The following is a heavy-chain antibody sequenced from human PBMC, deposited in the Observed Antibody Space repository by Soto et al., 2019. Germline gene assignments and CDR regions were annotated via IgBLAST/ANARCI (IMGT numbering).Heavy chain of an antibody. Sequence: GASVKVSCKASGYTFTNYGITWVRQAPGQGLEWMGWISAYNGNTNYAQKLQGRVTMTTDTSTSTAYMELKSLRSDDTAVYYCARIVGADRRWFDPWGQGTLVTVSS. V-gene: IGHV1-18*01. CDR2: ISAYNGNT. D-gene: IGHD1-26*01. CDR3: ARIVGADRRWFDP. CDR1: GYTFTNYG. J-gene: IGHJ5*02.